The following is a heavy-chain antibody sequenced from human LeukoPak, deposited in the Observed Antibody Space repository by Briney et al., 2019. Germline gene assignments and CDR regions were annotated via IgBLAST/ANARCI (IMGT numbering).Heavy chain of an antibody. CDR1: GGSISSSNW. CDR3: AREAMVRGVMNHFDY. V-gene: IGHV4-4*02. CDR2: IYHSGST. J-gene: IGHJ4*02. D-gene: IGHD3-10*01. Sequence: SETLSLTCAVSGGSISSSNWWSWVRQPPGKGLEWIGEIYHSGSTNYNPSLKSRVTISKNQFSLKLSSVSAADTAVYYCAREAMVRGVMNHFDYWGQGTLVTVSS.